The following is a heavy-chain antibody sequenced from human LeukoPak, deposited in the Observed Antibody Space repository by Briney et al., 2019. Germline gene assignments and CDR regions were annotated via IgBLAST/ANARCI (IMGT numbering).Heavy chain of an antibody. CDR1: GGSFSGYY. D-gene: IGHD6-19*01. Sequence: SETLSLTCAVYGGSFSGYYWSWIRQPPGKGLEWIGEINHSGSTNYNPSLKSRVTISVDTSKNQFSLKLSSVTAADTAVYYCARAVDIAVAANANWFDPWGQGTLVTVSS. V-gene: IGHV4-34*01. CDR3: ARAVDIAVAANANWFDP. CDR2: INHSGST. J-gene: IGHJ5*02.